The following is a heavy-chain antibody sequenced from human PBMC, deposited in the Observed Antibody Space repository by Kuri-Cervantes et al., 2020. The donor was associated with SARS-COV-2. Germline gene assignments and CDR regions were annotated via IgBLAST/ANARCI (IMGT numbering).Heavy chain of an antibody. D-gene: IGHD3-10*01. CDR3: AKDRRGSGPFDY. CDR1: GFTFNSYF. V-gene: IGHV3-7*01. CDR2: IKQDGSEK. Sequence: GESLKISCAASGFTFNSYFMSWLRQAPGKGLEWVANIKQDGSEKYYVDSVKGRFTISRDNAKNTLYLQMNSLRAEDTAVYYCAKDRRGSGPFDYWGQGTLVTVSS. J-gene: IGHJ4*02.